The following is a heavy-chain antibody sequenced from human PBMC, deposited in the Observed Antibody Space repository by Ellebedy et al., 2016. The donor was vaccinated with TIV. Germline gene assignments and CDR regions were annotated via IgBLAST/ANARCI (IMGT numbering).Heavy chain of an antibody. J-gene: IGHJ4*02. Sequence: GESLKISCAASGFTFSDHYMDWVRQAPGKGLEWVGFIRSKAYGGTTEYAASVKGRFTISRDDSKNSLYLQMNSLKTEETAVYYCARDLVTTGRGDFDCWGQGTLVTVSS. CDR2: IRSKAYGGTT. V-gene: IGHV3-72*01. CDR1: GFTFSDHY. D-gene: IGHD4-11*01. CDR3: ARDLVTTGRGDFDC.